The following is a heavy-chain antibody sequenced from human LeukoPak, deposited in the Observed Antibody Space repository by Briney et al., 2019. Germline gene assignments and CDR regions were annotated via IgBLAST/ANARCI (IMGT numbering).Heavy chain of an antibody. Sequence: SETLSLTCAVSGGSISSGGYYWSWIRQPPGTGLEWIGYIYYSGTTNYNPSLKSRVTISVDTSKNQFSLKLSSLTAADTAVYYCARPDSSGWYFDLWGRGTLVTVSS. CDR3: ARPDSSGWYFDL. J-gene: IGHJ2*01. D-gene: IGHD3-22*01. CDR1: GGSISSGGYY. V-gene: IGHV4-61*08. CDR2: IYYSGTT.